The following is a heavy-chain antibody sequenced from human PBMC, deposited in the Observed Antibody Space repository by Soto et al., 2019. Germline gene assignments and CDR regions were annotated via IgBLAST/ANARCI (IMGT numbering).Heavy chain of an antibody. CDR1: GGSFSGYD. D-gene: IGHD3-10*01. J-gene: IGHJ4*02. V-gene: IGHV4-34*01. CDR2: INHSGST. CDR3: ARGISYGSGSHNDY. Sequence: SETLSLTCAVYGGSFSGYDWTWIRQPPGTGLEWIGEINHSGSTNYNPSLKSRVTISVDTSKNQFSLKLSSVTAADTAVYYCARGISYGSGSHNDYWGQGTLVTVST.